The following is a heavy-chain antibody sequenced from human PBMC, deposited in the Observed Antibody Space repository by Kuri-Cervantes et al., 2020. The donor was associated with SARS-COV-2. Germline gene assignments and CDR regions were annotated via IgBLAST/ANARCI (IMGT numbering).Heavy chain of an antibody. CDR3: ARDRIQVGITGTSNLNRFDP. CDR1: GYTFTSYG. J-gene: IGHJ5*02. V-gene: IGHV1-18*04. CDR2: ISAYNGNT. D-gene: IGHD1-7*01. Sequence: ASVKVSCKASGYTFTSYGISWVRQAPGQGLEWMGWISAYNGNTNYAQKLQGRVTMTTDTSTSTAYMELRSLRSDDTAVYYCARDRIQVGITGTSNLNRFDPWDQGTLVTVSS.